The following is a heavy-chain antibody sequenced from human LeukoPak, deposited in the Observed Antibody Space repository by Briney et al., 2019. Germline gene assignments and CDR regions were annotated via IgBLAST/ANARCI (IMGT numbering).Heavy chain of an antibody. Sequence: ASVTVSCKASGYTFTGYYMHWVRQAPGQGLEGMGWINPNSGGTNYAQKFQGRVTITRDTSISTAYIQLSRLRSDDTAVYYCARDRGEWFDPWGQGTLVTVSS. J-gene: IGHJ5*02. CDR1: GYTFTGYY. CDR2: INPNSGGT. CDR3: ARDRGEWFDP. V-gene: IGHV1-2*02. D-gene: IGHD3-16*01.